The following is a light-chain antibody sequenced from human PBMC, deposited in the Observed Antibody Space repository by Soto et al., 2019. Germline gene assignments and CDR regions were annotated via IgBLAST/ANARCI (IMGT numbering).Light chain of an antibody. CDR2: EVS. CDR1: QTLLHNDGRTY. Sequence: SLMSQTPLSLSIIPGQTASIACTSSQTLLHNDGRTYFDWYVQKAGQAPQPLIYEVSNRFSGVPERFSGSGSRTDFTLKISRVEADDVGIYYCMQDIDIPWTFGQGTKVDIK. J-gene: IGKJ1*01. CDR3: MQDIDIPWT. V-gene: IGKV2-29*03.